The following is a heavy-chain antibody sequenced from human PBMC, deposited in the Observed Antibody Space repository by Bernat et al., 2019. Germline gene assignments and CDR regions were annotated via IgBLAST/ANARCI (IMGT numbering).Heavy chain of an antibody. D-gene: IGHD3-22*01. CDR1: GYTFTSYG. V-gene: IGHV1-18*01. CDR2: ISPYNGNT. CDR3: ARDQYDSSGLGDY. Sequence: QVQLVQSGAEVKKPAASVKVSCKASGYTFTSYGICWVRQAPGQGLEWMGWISPYNGNTNYAQKLHGRVTKTTDTSTSTAYMELRSLISDDTAVYYCARDQYDSSGLGDYWGQGTLVTVSS. J-gene: IGHJ4*02.